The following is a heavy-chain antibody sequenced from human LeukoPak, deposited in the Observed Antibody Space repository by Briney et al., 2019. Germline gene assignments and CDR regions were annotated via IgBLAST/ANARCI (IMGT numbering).Heavy chain of an antibody. V-gene: IGHV1-18*01. CDR3: ARGYSSGWYSNEYYFDY. Sequence: ASVKVSCKASGYTFTSHGISWVRQAPGQGLEWMGWISAYNGNTNYAQKLQGGVTMTTDTSTSTAYMELRSLRSDDTAVYYCARGYSSGWYSNEYYFDYWGQGTLVTVSS. CDR1: GYTFTSHG. J-gene: IGHJ4*02. CDR2: ISAYNGNT. D-gene: IGHD6-19*01.